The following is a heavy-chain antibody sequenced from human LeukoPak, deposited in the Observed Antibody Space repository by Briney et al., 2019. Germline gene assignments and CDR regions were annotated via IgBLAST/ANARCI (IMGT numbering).Heavy chain of an antibody. D-gene: IGHD6-19*01. Sequence: SETLSLTCTVSGASISGYYWSWIWQPPGKGLEWIGYIYYTGSTNYKSSLKSRVTISVDTSKNQFSLKLTSVTAADTAVYYCARDRTYSSGWYGAYYFDYWGQGTLVTVSS. CDR3: ARDRTYSSGWYGAYYFDY. J-gene: IGHJ4*02. CDR1: GASISGYY. V-gene: IGHV4-59*12. CDR2: IYYTGST.